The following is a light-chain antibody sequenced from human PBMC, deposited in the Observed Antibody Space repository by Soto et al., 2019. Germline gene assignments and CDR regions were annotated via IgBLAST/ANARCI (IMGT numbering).Light chain of an antibody. J-gene: IGKJ4*01. CDR2: GAS. CDR1: QSFSSSY. Sequence: EIVLTQPPGTLSLSPGERASLSRRASQSFSSSYLAWYQQKPGQAPRLLIYGASSRATGIPDRFSGSGSGIDFTLTISRLEPEDFAVYYCQQYGSSPLTFGGGTKWR. V-gene: IGKV3-20*01. CDR3: QQYGSSPLT.